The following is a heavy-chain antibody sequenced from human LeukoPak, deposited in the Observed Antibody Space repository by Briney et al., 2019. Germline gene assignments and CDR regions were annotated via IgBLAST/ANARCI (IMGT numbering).Heavy chain of an antibody. Sequence: GGSLRLSCAASGFTFSSYAMNWVRQSPGKGLEWISHISPSGGSPYYADSVRGRFTIARDNSKNTVYLQMNSLRPEDTAIYYCASLRFDYWGQGTLVTVSS. CDR3: ASLRFDY. CDR2: ISPSGGSP. J-gene: IGHJ4*02. V-gene: IGHV3-23*01. CDR1: GFTFSSYA.